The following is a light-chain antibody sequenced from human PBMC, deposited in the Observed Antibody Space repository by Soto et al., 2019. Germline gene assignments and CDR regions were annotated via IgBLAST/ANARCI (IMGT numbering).Light chain of an antibody. CDR2: EVS. CDR3: SSYAGSDNLVV. CDR1: SSDIGASNY. Sequence: QSALTQPPSASGSPGQSVTISCTGTSSDIGASNYVSWYQQHPGKAPKLMICEVSKRPSGVPDRFSGSKSGNTASLTVSGLQAEDEADYYCSSYAGSDNLVVFGGGTKLTVL. V-gene: IGLV2-8*01. J-gene: IGLJ2*01.